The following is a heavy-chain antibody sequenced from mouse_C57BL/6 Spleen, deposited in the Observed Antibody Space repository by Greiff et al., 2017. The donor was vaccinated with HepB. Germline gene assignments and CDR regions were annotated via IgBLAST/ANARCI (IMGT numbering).Heavy chain of an antibody. CDR2: IDPSDSYT. Sequence: VQLQQPGAELVRPGTSVKLSCKASGYTFTSYWMHWVKQRPGQGLEWIGVIDPSDSYTNYNQKFKGKATLTVDTSSSTAYMQHSSLTSEDSAVYDCAREGDGYYDYWGQGTTLTVSS. CDR1: GYTFTSYW. J-gene: IGHJ2*01. CDR3: AREGDGYYDY. D-gene: IGHD2-3*01. V-gene: IGHV1-59*01.